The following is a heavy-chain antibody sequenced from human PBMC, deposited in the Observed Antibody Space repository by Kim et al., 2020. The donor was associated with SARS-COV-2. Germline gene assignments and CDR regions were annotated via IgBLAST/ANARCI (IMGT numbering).Heavy chain of an antibody. CDR2: IWYDGSNK. D-gene: IGHD6-6*01. Sequence: GGSLRLSCAASGFTFSNYAMHWVRQAPGKGLEWVAVIWYDGSNKYYADSVKGRFTISRDNSKNTLYLQMNSLRAEDTAVYHCARGPAYYSNSRYYYHYGMDVWGQGTTVTVSS. CDR1: GFTFSNYA. CDR3: ARGPAYYSNSRYYYHYGMDV. J-gene: IGHJ6*02. V-gene: IGHV3-33*01.